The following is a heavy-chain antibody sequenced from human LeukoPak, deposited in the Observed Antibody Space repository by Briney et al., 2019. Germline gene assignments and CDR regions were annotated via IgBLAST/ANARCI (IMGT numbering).Heavy chain of an antibody. CDR1: GFTFGDYG. V-gene: IGHV3-49*04. Sequence: GGSLRLSCTASGFTFGDYGVCWVRQAPEKGLEWVAFLRGKAYGATAEYAASVKGRFTISRDDSKRIAYLQMNSLKTEDTGVYYCTRDPVDSYDSSGYLDHWGQGTRVTVSS. CDR3: TRDPVDSYDSSGYLDH. D-gene: IGHD3-22*01. J-gene: IGHJ4*02. CDR2: LRGKAYGATA.